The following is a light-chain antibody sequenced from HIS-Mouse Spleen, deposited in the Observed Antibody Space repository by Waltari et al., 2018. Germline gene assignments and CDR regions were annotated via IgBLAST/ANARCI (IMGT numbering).Light chain of an antibody. CDR3: SSYTSSSTVV. Sequence: QSALTQPPSVSGSPGQSVTISCTGTSSDVGSYNRFSWYQQPPGTAPNLMIYEVSNRPSGVPDRFSGSKSGNTASLTISGLQAEDEADYYCSSYTSSSTVVFGGGTKLTVL. CDR2: EVS. CDR1: SSDVGSYNR. V-gene: IGLV2-18*02. J-gene: IGLJ2*01.